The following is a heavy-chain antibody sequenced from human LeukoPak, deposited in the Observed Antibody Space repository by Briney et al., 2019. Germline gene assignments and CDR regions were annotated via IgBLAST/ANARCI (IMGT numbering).Heavy chain of an antibody. CDR1: GFTFSSYA. CDR2: ISGSGGST. Sequence: GGSLRLSCAASGFTFSSYAMSWVRQAPGKGLEWVSAISGSGGSTYYADSVKGRFTISRDNAKNSLYLQMNSLRAEDTAVYYCARADRNTIFGVVIWDAFDYWGQGTLVTVSS. J-gene: IGHJ4*02. V-gene: IGHV3-23*01. CDR3: ARADRNTIFGVVIWDAFDY. D-gene: IGHD3-3*01.